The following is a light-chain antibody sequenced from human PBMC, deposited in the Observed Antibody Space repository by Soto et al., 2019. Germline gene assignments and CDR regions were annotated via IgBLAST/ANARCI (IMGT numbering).Light chain of an antibody. J-gene: IGKJ1*01. Sequence: EIVMTQSPATLSVSPGERATLSCRASQRVSSNLAWYQQKLGKAPRLLIYGASTRATGIPARFSGSGSGTVFTLTIISLQSEDFAVYYCQQYNNWPPTFGQGTKVDIK. CDR1: QRVSSN. CDR3: QQYNNWPPT. CDR2: GAS. V-gene: IGKV3-15*01.